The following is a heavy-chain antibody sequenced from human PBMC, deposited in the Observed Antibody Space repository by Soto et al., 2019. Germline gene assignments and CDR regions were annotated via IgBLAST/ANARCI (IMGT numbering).Heavy chain of an antibody. V-gene: IGHV3-7*01. CDR1: EFNVMSYW. CDR3: ARDIGFDYVN. Sequence: GSLRLSCAVSEFNVMSYWMSWVRQAPGKGLEWVASIKEDGSEIYYLQSVRGRFTISRDSAGNALHLAMNYLSAEDTGVYFCARDIGFDYVNWGQGTLVTVSS. D-gene: IGHD3-16*01. J-gene: IGHJ4*02. CDR2: IKEDGSEI.